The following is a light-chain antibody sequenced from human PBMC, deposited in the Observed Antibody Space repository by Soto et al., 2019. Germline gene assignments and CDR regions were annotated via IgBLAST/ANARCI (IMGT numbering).Light chain of an antibody. Sequence: QSALTQPRSVSGSPGQSVTISCSGTRNDVGRYDFISWYQHHPGKAPQLIVFDVSKRPWGVTDRFSGSKSDSTASLSISGLQAEDEADYYCSSYAGNSIIFGGGTQLTVL. V-gene: IGLV2-11*01. J-gene: IGLJ2*01. CDR2: DVS. CDR1: RNDVGRYDF. CDR3: SSYAGNSII.